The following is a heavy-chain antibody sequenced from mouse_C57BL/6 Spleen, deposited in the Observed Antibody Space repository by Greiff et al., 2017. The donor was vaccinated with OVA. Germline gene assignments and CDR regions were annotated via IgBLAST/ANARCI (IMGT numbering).Heavy chain of an antibody. J-gene: IGHJ3*01. CDR2: INPNNGGT. CDR1: GYTFTDYN. D-gene: IGHD1-1*01. CDR3: ARGSYYYDSSYDGFAY. V-gene: IGHV1-18*01. Sequence: VQLQQSGPELVKPGASVKISCKASGYTFTDYNMDWVKQSHGKSLEWIGDINPNNGGTHYNQKFKGKATLTVDKSSSTAYMELRSLTSEDSAVSYCARGSYYYDSSYDGFAYWGQGTLVTVSA.